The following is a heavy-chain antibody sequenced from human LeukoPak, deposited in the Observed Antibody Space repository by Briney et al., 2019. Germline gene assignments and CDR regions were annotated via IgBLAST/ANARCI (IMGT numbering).Heavy chain of an antibody. D-gene: IGHD3-10*01. CDR1: GFTFSSYA. CDR2: ISGSGGST. J-gene: IGHJ4*02. V-gene: IGHV3-23*01. Sequence: GGSLRLSCAASGFTFSSYAMSWVRQAPGKGLEWVSAISGSGGSTYYADSAKGRFTISRDNSKNTLYLQMNSLRAEDTAVYYCARWLWFGELRGPNWGQGALVTVSS. CDR3: ARWLWFGELRGPN.